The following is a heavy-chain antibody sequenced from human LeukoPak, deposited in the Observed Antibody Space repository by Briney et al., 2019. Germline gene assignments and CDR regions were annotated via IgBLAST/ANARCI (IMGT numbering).Heavy chain of an antibody. J-gene: IGHJ5*02. Sequence: PSETLSLTCTVSGGSISSYYWSCIRQPPGKGLEWIGYIYYSGSTNYNPPLKSRVTISVDTSKNQFSLKLSSVTAADTAVYYCARTLGEGTATWFDPWGQGTLVTVSS. CDR3: ARTLGEGTATWFDP. D-gene: IGHD3-10*01. CDR1: GGSISSYY. V-gene: IGHV4-59*01. CDR2: IYYSGST.